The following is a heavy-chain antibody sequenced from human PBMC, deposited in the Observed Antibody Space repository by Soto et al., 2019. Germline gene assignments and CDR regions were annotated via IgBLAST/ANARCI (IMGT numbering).Heavy chain of an antibody. D-gene: IGHD6-13*01. CDR3: ATDAVSGTSVDYDYYDGMDI. CDR1: GFTFSSYA. V-gene: IGHV3-30-3*01. J-gene: IGHJ6*02. CDR2: ITYNGSNK. Sequence: GGSLRLSCAASGFTFSSYAMHWVRQAPGKGLEWVAVITYNGSNKYYADSVKGRFTISRDNSKNTMYLQMNSLRAEDKAVYYWATDAVSGTSVDYDYYDGMDIWGQGTTVTVSS.